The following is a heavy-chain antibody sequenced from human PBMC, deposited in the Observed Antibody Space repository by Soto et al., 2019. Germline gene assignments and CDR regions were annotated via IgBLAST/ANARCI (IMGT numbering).Heavy chain of an antibody. V-gene: IGHV4-34*01. Sequence: QVQLQQWGAGLLKPSETLSLTCAVYGGSFSGYYWSWIRQPPGKGLEWIGEINHSGSTNYNPSLKSRATITVDTSTDQFSLKLSSVTAADTAVYYCARGRNLMVRGVIIANGMDVWGQGTTVTVSS. D-gene: IGHD3-10*01. CDR1: GGSFSGYY. J-gene: IGHJ6*02. CDR2: INHSGST. CDR3: ARGRNLMVRGVIIANGMDV.